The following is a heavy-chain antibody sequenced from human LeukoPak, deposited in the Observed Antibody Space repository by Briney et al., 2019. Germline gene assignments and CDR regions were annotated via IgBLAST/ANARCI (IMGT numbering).Heavy chain of an antibody. J-gene: IGHJ6*02. Sequence: PGGSLRLSCAASGFTFSSYAMHWVRQAPGKGLEWVAVISYDGSNKYYADSVKGRFTISRDNSKNTLYLQMNSLRAEDTAVYYCARDLIVAGDYYGMDVWGQGTTVTVSS. D-gene: IGHD3-22*01. V-gene: IGHV3-30*14. CDR1: GFTFSSYA. CDR3: ARDLIVAGDYYGMDV. CDR2: ISYDGSNK.